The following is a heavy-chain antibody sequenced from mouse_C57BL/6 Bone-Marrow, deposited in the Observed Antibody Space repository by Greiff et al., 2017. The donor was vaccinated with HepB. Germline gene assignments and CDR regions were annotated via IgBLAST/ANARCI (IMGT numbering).Heavy chain of an antibody. V-gene: IGHV2-2*01. CDR3: SISMVTTEVRWYFDV. CDR2: IWSGGST. Sequence: VQLQQSGPGLVQPSQSLSITCTVSGFSLTSCGVHWVRQSPGKGLEWLGVIWSGGSTDYNAAFISRLSISKDNSKSQVFFKMNSLQADDTAIYYCSISMVTTEVRWYFDVWGTGTTVTVSS. CDR1: GFSLTSCG. J-gene: IGHJ1*03. D-gene: IGHD2-2*01.